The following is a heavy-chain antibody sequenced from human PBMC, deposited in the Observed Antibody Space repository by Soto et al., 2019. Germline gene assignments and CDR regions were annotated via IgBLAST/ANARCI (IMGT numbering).Heavy chain of an antibody. CDR1: GFTFTSSA. CDR2: IVVGSGNT. CDR3: AASPPRGGSGSPS. D-gene: IGHD6-19*01. J-gene: IGHJ4*02. Sequence: QMQLVQSGPEVKKPGTSVKVSCKASGFTFTSSAVQWVRQARGQRLEWIGWIVVGSGNTNYAQKFQERVTITRDMXTSTAYRELSSLRSEDTAVYYCAASPPRGGSGSPSWGQGTLVTVSS. V-gene: IGHV1-58*01.